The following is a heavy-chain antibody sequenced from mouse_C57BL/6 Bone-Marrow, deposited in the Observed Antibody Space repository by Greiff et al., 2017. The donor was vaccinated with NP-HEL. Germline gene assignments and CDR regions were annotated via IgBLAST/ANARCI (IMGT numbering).Heavy chain of an antibody. V-gene: IGHV3-6*01. J-gene: IGHJ4*01. CDR3: ASGGFITTVVAMDY. D-gene: IGHD1-1*01. CDR2: ISYDGSN. CDR1: GYSITSGYY. Sequence: EVKLQESGPGLVKPSQSLSLTCSVTGYSITSGYYWNWIRQFPGNKLEWMGYISYDGSNNYNPSIKNRISITRDTSKNQFFLKLNSVTTEDTATYYCASGGFITTVVAMDYWGQGTSVTVSS.